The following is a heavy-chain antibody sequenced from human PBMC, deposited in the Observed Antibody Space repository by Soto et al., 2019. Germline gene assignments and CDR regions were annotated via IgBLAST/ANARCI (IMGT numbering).Heavy chain of an antibody. J-gene: IGHJ4*02. CDR3: ARTRMLYPYYYGSGSYYFDY. CDR1: GGSFSGYY. CDR2: INHSGST. D-gene: IGHD3-10*01. Sequence: SETLSLTCAVYGGSFSGYYWSWIRQPPGKGLEWIGEINHSGSTNYNPSLKSRVTISVDTSKNQFSLKLSSVTAADTAVYYCARTRMLYPYYYGSGSYYFDYWGQGTLVTVS. V-gene: IGHV4-34*01.